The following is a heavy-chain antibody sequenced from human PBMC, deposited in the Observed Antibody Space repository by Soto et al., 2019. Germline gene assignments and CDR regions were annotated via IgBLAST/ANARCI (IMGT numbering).Heavy chain of an antibody. CDR1: RYTFTAYA. V-gene: IGHV1-3*04. CDR2: IVTGNQNT. D-gene: IGHD2-8*01. CDR3: ARDAKWHARGVEAQQDDSFAS. J-gene: IGHJ4*02. Sequence: QGHLVQSGAEVKEPGASVKISCKASRYTFTAYAIHWLRQAPGQSLEWLGWIVTGNQNTKYSPTFQDRVTITADTFSNRTDMELRSLSFEDTAVYYCARDAKWHARGVEAQQDDSFASGGKGPLVTVSA.